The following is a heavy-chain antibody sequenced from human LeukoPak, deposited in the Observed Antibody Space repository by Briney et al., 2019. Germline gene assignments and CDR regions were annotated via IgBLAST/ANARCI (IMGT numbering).Heavy chain of an antibody. J-gene: IGHJ4*02. D-gene: IGHD1-26*01. CDR1: GFTFSSYA. CDR2: ISGSGGST. CDR3: AKHGLGDYIVGGDFDY. V-gene: IGHV3-23*01. Sequence: GGSLRLSCAASGFTFSSYAMSWVRQAPGKGLEWVSAISGSGGSTCYADSVKGRFTISRDNSKNTLYLQMNSLRAEDTAVYYWAKHGLGDYIVGGDFDYWGQGTLVTVSS.